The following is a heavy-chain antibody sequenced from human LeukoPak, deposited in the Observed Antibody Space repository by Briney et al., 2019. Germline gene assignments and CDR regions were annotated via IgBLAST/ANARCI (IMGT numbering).Heavy chain of an antibody. V-gene: IGHV4-59*08. D-gene: IGHD6-13*01. CDR2: ISYSGIT. CDR3: AGDIAAVNIPGSRLDP. CDR1: GGSISSDF. J-gene: IGHJ5*02. Sequence: SETLSLTCTVSGGSISSDFWSWIRQPPGKGLEWIGYISYSGITNYNPSLKSRVTISVDTSKKQVPLRLRSVTAADTAVYFCAGDIAAVNIPGSRLDPWGQGTLVTVSS.